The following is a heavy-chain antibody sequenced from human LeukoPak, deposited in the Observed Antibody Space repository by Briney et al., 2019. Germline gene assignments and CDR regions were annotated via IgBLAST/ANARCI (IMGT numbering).Heavy chain of an antibody. Sequence: PGGSLRLSSVAPEFTFSVAWMHCVRQAPGKGLEWDGLIRSKRDGETSDYPATVKGRFTIPRVDSKSTGYLQMNRLNTEDTAVYYCTTGYTMASHGGYWGQGTLVTVSS. D-gene: IGHD3-10*01. J-gene: IGHJ4*02. V-gene: IGHV3-15*07. CDR1: EFTFSVAW. CDR2: IRSKRDGETS. CDR3: TTGYTMASHGGY.